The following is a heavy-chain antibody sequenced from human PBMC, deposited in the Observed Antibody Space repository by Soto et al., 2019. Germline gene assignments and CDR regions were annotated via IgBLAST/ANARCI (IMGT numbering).Heavy chain of an antibody. Sequence: SETLSLTCAVCGGSFSGYYWSWIRQPPGKGLEWIGEINHSGSTNYNPSLKSRVTISVDTSKNQFSLKLSSVTAADTAVYYCARTYSSGWYNWFDPWGQGTLVTVSS. D-gene: IGHD6-19*01. V-gene: IGHV4-34*01. CDR3: ARTYSSGWYNWFDP. J-gene: IGHJ5*02. CDR1: GGSFSGYY. CDR2: INHSGST.